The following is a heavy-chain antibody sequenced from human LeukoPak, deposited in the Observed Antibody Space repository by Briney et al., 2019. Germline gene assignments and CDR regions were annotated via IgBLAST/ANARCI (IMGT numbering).Heavy chain of an antibody. J-gene: IGHJ4*02. CDR3: ARGSSTDYDILTGYYIGFDY. Sequence: SETLSLTCAVYGGSFSGYYWSWIRQPLGKGLEWIGEINHSGSTNNNPSLKSRVTISVDTSKNQFSLKLSSVTAADTAVYYCARGSSTDYDILTGYYIGFDYWGQGTLVTVSS. CDR1: GGSFSGYY. D-gene: IGHD3-9*01. V-gene: IGHV4-34*01. CDR2: INHSGST.